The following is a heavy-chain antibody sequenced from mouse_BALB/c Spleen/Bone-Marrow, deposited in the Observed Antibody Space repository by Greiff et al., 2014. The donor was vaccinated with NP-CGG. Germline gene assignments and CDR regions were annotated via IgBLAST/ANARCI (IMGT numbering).Heavy chain of an antibody. Sequence: VQLKQSGGGLVKPGGSLKLSCAASGFAFSSYDMSWVRQTPEKRLEWVAYVSSGGGSTYYPDTVKGRFTISRDNAKNTLYLQMSSLKSEDTAMYYCAREGLRDYFDDWGQGTTLTVSS. CDR2: VSSGGGST. CDR3: AREGLRDYFDD. V-gene: IGHV5-12-1*01. J-gene: IGHJ2*01. D-gene: IGHD1-1*01. CDR1: GFAFSSYD.